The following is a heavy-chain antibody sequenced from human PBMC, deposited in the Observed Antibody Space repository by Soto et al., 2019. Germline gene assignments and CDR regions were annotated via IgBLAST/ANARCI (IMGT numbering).Heavy chain of an antibody. CDR2: LNHSGTT. CDR3: ARSRIGVARPFDF. V-gene: IGHV4-34*01. J-gene: IGHJ4*02. Sequence: QVQLQERVAGLLKPSETLSLICSVNGVPLSGSFWTCLRQPPGKGLEWIGELNHSGTTNYNPSLKSRLSTSVDTAQTEITLRLTSVTAADTAVYYCARSRIGVARPFDFWGQGTLVTVSA. D-gene: IGHD3-3*01. CDR1: GVPLSGSF.